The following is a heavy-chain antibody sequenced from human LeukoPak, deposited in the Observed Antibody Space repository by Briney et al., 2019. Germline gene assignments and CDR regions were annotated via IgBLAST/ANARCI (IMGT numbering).Heavy chain of an antibody. J-gene: IGHJ3*02. CDR2: ISYDRSNK. D-gene: IGHD3-22*01. CDR1: GGTFSSYA. CDR3: ARDLGRLSNYYDSSGGAFDI. Sequence: SCKASGGTFSSYAMHWVRQAPGKGLEWVAVISYDRSNKYYADSVKGRFTISRDNSKNTLYLQMNSLRAEDTAVYYCARDLGRLSNYYDSSGGAFDIWGQGTMVTVSS. V-gene: IGHV3-30-3*01.